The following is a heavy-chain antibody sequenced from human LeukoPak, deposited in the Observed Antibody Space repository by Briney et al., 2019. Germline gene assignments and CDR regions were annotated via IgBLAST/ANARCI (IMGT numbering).Heavy chain of an antibody. D-gene: IGHD4-11*01. CDR3: AKFGTVTTIGLYYFDH. Sequence: PGGSLRLSCAASGFSFSSYGMSWVRQAPGKGLEWVSTIGGTGGNTYYADSVKGRFTISRDNSKSTLYLQMNSLRAEDTALYYCAKFGTVTTIGLYYFDHWGHGTLVTVSS. CDR1: GFSFSSYG. J-gene: IGHJ4*01. CDR2: IGGTGGNT. V-gene: IGHV3-23*01.